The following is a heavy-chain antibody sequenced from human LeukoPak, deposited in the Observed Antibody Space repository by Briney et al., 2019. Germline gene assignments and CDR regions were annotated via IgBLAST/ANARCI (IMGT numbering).Heavy chain of an antibody. CDR3: STVPAAQVLVWFGELEGSGGY. Sequence: GGSLRLSCGASGFTCTYYAKSWRRQAPGKGLEWVSYIRGSGGTTHYADSVKGRFTISRDNSKNTVYLQMNSLKIEDPAVYYCSTVPAAQVLVWFGELEGSGGYWGQGTLVTVSS. V-gene: IGHV3-23*01. CDR2: IRGSGGTT. D-gene: IGHD3-10*01. CDR1: GFTCTYYA. J-gene: IGHJ4*02.